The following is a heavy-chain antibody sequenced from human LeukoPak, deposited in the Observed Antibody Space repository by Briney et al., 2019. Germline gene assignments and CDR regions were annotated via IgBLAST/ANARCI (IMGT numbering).Heavy chain of an antibody. CDR1: GFTFSSYS. CDR3: ARGDSWNSYYYYYMDV. V-gene: IGHV3-48*04. Sequence: GGSLRLSCAASGFTFSSYSMNWVRQAPGKGLEWVSYISSSSTIYYADSVKGRFTISRDNAKNSLSLQMNSLRAEDTAVYYCARGDSWNSYYYYYMDVWGKGTSVTVSS. CDR2: ISSSSTI. D-gene: IGHD1-7*01. J-gene: IGHJ6*03.